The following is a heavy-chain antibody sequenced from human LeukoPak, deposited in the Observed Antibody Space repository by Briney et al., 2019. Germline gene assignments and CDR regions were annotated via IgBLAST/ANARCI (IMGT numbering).Heavy chain of an antibody. CDR2: ISAYNGNT. Sequence: ASVKVSCKASGYTFTSYGISWVRQAPGQGLEWMGWISAYNGNTNYAQKLQGRVTMTTDTSTSTAYMELRSLGSDDTAVYYCARDPDYGDPSYFDYWGQGTLVTVSS. CDR3: ARDPDYGDPSYFDY. J-gene: IGHJ4*02. D-gene: IGHD4-17*01. V-gene: IGHV1-18*01. CDR1: GYTFTSYG.